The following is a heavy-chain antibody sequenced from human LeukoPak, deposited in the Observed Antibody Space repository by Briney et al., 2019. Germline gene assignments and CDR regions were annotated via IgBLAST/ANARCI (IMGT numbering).Heavy chain of an antibody. CDR2: INHSGST. Sequence: SETLSLTCAVYGGXFSGYYCSWIRQPPGKGLEWIGEINHSGSTNYNPSLKSRVTISVDTSKNQFSLKLSSVTAADTPVYYCASSSWYTQIDYWGQGTLVTVSS. CDR3: ASSSWYTQIDY. J-gene: IGHJ4*02. D-gene: IGHD6-13*01. CDR1: GGXFSGYY. V-gene: IGHV4-34*01.